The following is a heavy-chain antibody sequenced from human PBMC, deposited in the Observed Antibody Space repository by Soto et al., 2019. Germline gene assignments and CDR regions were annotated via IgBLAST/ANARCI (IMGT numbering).Heavy chain of an antibody. CDR2: ISSGGSST. CDR3: GERGPLNNIVEVPDYFGLDV. V-gene: IGHV3-11*01. Sequence: PGGSLRLSCEVSGFSLRDYYMSWIRQAPGKGLEWVSYISSGGSSTFYTESVKDRFTISRDIAKNSLHLQMNSLRVEDTAVYFFGERGPLNNIVEVPDYFGLDVWGQGTTVTVSS. J-gene: IGHJ6*02. CDR1: GFSLRDYY. D-gene: IGHD2-15*01.